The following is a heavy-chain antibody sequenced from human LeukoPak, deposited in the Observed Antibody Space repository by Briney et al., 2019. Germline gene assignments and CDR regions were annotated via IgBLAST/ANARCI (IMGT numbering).Heavy chain of an antibody. D-gene: IGHD2-2*01. Sequence: SETLSLTCAVAGGSISSSNWWSWIRQPPGKGLEWIGEINHSGSTNYNPSLESRVTISVDTSKNQFSLKLSSVTAADTAVYYCARLPYREIDYWGQGTLVTVSS. CDR1: GGSISSSNW. CDR2: INHSGST. CDR3: ARLPYREIDY. J-gene: IGHJ4*02. V-gene: IGHV4-4*02.